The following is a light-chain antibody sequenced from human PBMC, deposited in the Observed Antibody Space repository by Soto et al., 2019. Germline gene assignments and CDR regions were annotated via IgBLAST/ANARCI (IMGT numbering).Light chain of an antibody. CDR1: QRMSAW. J-gene: IGKJ1*01. CDR2: DAS. V-gene: IGKV1-5*01. Sequence: DTQMTQSPTTLSASVGDRVIITCRASQRMSAWLAWYQQKPGKAPKLLIYDASSLENGVPSRFSGSGSGTEFTLTISSLQPDDFATYYCQQYDTYPWTFGQGTKVDIK. CDR3: QQYDTYPWT.